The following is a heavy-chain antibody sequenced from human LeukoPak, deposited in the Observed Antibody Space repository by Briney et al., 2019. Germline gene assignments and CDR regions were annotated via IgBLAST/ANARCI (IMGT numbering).Heavy chain of an antibody. CDR2: IHNSASP. Sequence: NPSETLSLTCTVSGASISSYYWTWIRQPAGKGLEWIGRIHNSASPNYNPSLRSRVTLSIDTSKNQVSLKLTSVTAADTAVYFCARKSATGQLDYWGQGTLVTVSS. V-gene: IGHV4-4*07. J-gene: IGHJ4*02. CDR3: ARKSATGQLDY. D-gene: IGHD1-1*01. CDR1: GASISSYY.